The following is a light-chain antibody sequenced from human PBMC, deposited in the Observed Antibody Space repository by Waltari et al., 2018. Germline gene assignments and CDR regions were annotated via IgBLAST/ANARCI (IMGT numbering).Light chain of an antibody. V-gene: IGKV3-20*01. J-gene: IGKJ1*01. CDR1: ERFRST. CDR2: DAA. CDR3: QHSVSLPVT. Sequence: AIERFRSTLAWNQQTPGQAPRLLIYDAASMATGIPDRFSGSGSGTDFSLTISRLEAEDFAVYYGQHSVSLPVTFGPGTKVESK.